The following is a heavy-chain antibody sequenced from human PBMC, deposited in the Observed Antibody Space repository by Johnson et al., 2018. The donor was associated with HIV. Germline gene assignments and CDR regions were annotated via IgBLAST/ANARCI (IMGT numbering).Heavy chain of an antibody. V-gene: IGHV3-66*01. CDR1: GLAVSKNY. Sequence: VQLVESGGGLVQPGGSLRLSCAASGLAVSKNYLTWVRQAPGKGLEWVSIIYSGGNTYYADSVKGRFTISRDNSKNTLYLQMNSLRAEDTAVYYCARAPGWNDVWGAFDIWGQGTMVTVSS. CDR3: ARAPGWNDVWGAFDI. D-gene: IGHD1-1*01. J-gene: IGHJ3*02. CDR2: IYSGGNT.